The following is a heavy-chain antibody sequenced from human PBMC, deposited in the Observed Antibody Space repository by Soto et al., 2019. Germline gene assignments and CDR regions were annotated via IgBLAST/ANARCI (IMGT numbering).Heavy chain of an antibody. D-gene: IGHD5-18*01. CDR2: IKSKTDGGTT. CDR1: GFTFSNAW. Sequence: GGSLRLSCAASGFTFSNAWMSWVRQAPGKGLEWVGRIKSKTDGGTTDYAAPVKGRFTISRDDSKNTLYLQMNSLKTEDTAVYYCTSAKYQYSYIDYWGLGTLVTVSS. J-gene: IGHJ4*02. CDR3: TSAKYQYSYIDY. V-gene: IGHV3-15*01.